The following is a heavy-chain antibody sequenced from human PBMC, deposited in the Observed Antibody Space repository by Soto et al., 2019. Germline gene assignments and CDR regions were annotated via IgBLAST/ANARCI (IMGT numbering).Heavy chain of an antibody. Sequence: SETLSLTCTVSGGSISSGGYYWSWIRQHPGKGLEWIGYIYYSGSTYYNPSLKSRVTISVDTSKNQFSLKLSSVTAADTAVYYCARDLYDSSGYYSGWCFDLWGRGTLVTVSS. J-gene: IGHJ2*01. V-gene: IGHV4-31*03. CDR1: GGSISSGGYY. CDR2: IYYSGST. CDR3: ARDLYDSSGYYSGWCFDL. D-gene: IGHD3-22*01.